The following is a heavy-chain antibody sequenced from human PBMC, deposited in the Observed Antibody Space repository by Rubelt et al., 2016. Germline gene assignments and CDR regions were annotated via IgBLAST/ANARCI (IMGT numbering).Heavy chain of an antibody. CDR1: RFRFYRYG. V-gene: IGHV3-21*01. CDR2: ISSSSSSI. D-gene: IGHD2-2*01. J-gene: IGHJ4*02. CDR3: VYQFDY. Sequence: EVQLVESGGGLVQPGGSLRLSCAAPRFRFYRYGMNWVRQAPGKGLVRVSSISSSSSSIYYDDSVKGRFTLSRDNAMNSLNRQMNSLGDEDTAVYYCVYQFDYWRQGTLVIVSA.